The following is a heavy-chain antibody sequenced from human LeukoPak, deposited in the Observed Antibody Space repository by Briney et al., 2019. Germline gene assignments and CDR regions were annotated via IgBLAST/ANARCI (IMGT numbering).Heavy chain of an antibody. CDR2: INPNSGGT. D-gene: IGHD6-13*01. J-gene: IGHJ4*02. Sequence: ASVKVSCKDSGYTFTGYYMHWVRQAPGQGLEWMGWINPNSGGTNYAQKFQGRVTMTRDTSISTAYMELSRLRSDDTAVYYCARDAGGGIAAAGHFDYWGQGTLVTVSS. V-gene: IGHV1-2*02. CDR3: ARDAGGGIAAAGHFDY. CDR1: GYTFTGYY.